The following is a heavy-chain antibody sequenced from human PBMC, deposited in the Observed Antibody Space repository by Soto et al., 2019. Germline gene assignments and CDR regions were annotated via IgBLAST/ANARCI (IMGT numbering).Heavy chain of an antibody. Sequence: SQTLSLTCAISGDRVSSNSAAWNCIIHSPSRGLEWLGRTYYRPKWYNHYAVSVKSRITVNPDTSKNQFSLQLNSVTPEDTAVYYCARSGPGGYIDYWGQGTLVTVSS. V-gene: IGHV6-1*01. CDR1: GDRVSSNSAA. CDR2: TYYRPKWYN. CDR3: ARSGPGGYIDY. J-gene: IGHJ4*02. D-gene: IGHD3-22*01.